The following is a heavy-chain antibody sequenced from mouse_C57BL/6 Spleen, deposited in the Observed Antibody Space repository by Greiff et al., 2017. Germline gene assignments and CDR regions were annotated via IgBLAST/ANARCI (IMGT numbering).Heavy chain of an antibody. CDR1: GYTFTSYD. D-gene: IGHD2-3*01. CDR3: ASDGYYVDWYFDV. V-gene: IGHV1-85*01. CDR2: IYPRDGST. Sequence: QVQLKQSGPELVKPGASVKLSCKASGYTFTSYDINWVKPRPGQGLEWIGWIYPRDGSTKYNEKFKGKATLTVDTSSSTAYMELHSLTSEDSAVYFCASDGYYVDWYFDVWGTGTTVTVSS. J-gene: IGHJ1*03.